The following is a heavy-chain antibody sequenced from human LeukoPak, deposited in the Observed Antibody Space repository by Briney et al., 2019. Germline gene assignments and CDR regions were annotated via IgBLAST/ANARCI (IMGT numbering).Heavy chain of an antibody. V-gene: IGHV3-23*01. CDR2: ISGSGGST. CDR3: AKSPEYYYYYMDV. J-gene: IGHJ6*03. CDR1: GFTFSSYA. Sequence: GGSLRLSCAASGFTFSSYAMSWVRQAPGKGLDWVSAISGSGGSTYYADSVKGRFTISRDNSKNTLYLQMNSLRAEDTAVYYCAKSPEYYYYYMDVWGKETTVTVSS.